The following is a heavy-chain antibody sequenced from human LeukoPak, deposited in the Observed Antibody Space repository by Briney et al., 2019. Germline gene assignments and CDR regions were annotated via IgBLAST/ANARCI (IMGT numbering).Heavy chain of an antibody. V-gene: IGHV3-13*04. J-gene: IGHJ4*02. D-gene: IGHD1-26*01. CDR3: ARGADAAYEY. CDR2: IGFAGDT. Sequence: GGSLRLSCAASGFTFSNYDMHWVRQTTGKGLEWVSIIGFAGDTYYPGSVRGRFTISREKAKNSLCLQMNSLRVEDTALYLCARGADAAYEYWGEGTLLTVYS. CDR1: GFTFSNYD.